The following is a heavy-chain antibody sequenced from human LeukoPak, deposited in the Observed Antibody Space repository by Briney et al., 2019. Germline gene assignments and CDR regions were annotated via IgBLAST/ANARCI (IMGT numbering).Heavy chain of an antibody. V-gene: IGHV4-59*08. D-gene: IGHD3-10*01. CDR1: GGSICNYY. J-gene: IGHJ3*02. Sequence: SETLSLTCTVSGGSICNYYWSWIRQSPRKGLEGIGYIYVSGSTNYNPSLKSRVTISEDTSKNQFSLKLSSVTAADTAVYYCARQYYYASGSFALDIWGQGTMVTVSS. CDR2: IYVSGST. CDR3: ARQYYYASGSFALDI.